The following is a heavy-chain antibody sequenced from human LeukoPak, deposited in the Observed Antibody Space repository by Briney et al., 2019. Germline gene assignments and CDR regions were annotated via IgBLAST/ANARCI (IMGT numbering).Heavy chain of an antibody. CDR2: ISGSGGST. V-gene: IGHV3-23*01. Sequence: PGGSPRLSCAASGFTFSSYAMSWVRQAPGKGLEWVSAISGSGGSTYYADSVKGRFTISRDNSKNTLYLQMNSLRAEDTAVYYCASSTYYYGSGSYYNPNWFDPWGQGTLVTVSS. CDR1: GFTFSSYA. D-gene: IGHD3-10*01. J-gene: IGHJ5*02. CDR3: ASSTYYYGSGSYYNPNWFDP.